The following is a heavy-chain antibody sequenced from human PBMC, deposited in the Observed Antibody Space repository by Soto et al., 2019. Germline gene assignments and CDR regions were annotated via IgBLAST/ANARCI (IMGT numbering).Heavy chain of an antibody. V-gene: IGHV1-69*05. J-gene: IGHJ4*02. Sequence: QVQLVQSGAEVKKHGSSVKVSCKASGGTFSSYAISWVRQAPGQGLEWMGGIIPIFGTANYSQKFQGRVTITPDESTSTADMELSSLRSEDTAVYYCARDGGVYDYSPFDYWGQGTRVTVSS. D-gene: IGHD4-4*01. CDR2: IIPIFGTA. CDR1: GGTFSSYA. CDR3: ARDGGVYDYSPFDY.